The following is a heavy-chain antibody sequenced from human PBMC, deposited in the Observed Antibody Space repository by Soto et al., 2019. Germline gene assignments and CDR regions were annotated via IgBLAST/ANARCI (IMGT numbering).Heavy chain of an antibody. CDR2: ISGSGGST. Sequence: EVQLLESGGGLVQPGGSLRLSCAASGFTFSSYAMSWVRQAPGKGLEWVSAISGSGGSTYYADSVKGRFTISRDNSKNPLYLQMNSLRAEDTAVYYCAKVLGSGWYGIYWGQGTLVTVSS. CDR3: AKVLGSGWYGIY. J-gene: IGHJ4*02. CDR1: GFTFSSYA. D-gene: IGHD6-19*01. V-gene: IGHV3-23*01.